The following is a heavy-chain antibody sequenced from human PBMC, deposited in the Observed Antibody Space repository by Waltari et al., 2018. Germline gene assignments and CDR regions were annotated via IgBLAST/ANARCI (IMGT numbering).Heavy chain of an antibody. CDR3: AREATYSSSWVFDY. J-gene: IGHJ4*02. Sequence: QVQLVQSGAEVKKPGSSVKVSCKASGLTFNIYGISWVRQAPGQGLEWMGWINTNTGNPTYAQGFTGRFVFSLDTSVSTAYLQISSLKAEDTAVYYCAREATYSSSWVFDYWGQGTLVTVSS. V-gene: IGHV7-4-1*02. CDR2: INTNTGNP. CDR1: GLTFNIYG. D-gene: IGHD6-13*01.